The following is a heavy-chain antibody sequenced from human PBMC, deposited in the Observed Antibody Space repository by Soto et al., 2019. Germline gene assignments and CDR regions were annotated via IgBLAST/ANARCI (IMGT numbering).Heavy chain of an antibody. Sequence: GGSLRLSCATSGFTFSVYEMDWVVQAPGKGLEWVSYINSRGSTVYYADSVKGRFTISRDNAQKSLFLEMRDLRVEDTAVYYCTRDGSGSRGDFDYWGQGSLVTAPQ. D-gene: IGHD1-26*01. J-gene: IGHJ4*02. CDR3: TRDGSGSRGDFDY. CDR1: GFTFSVYE. V-gene: IGHV3-48*03. CDR2: INSRGSTV.